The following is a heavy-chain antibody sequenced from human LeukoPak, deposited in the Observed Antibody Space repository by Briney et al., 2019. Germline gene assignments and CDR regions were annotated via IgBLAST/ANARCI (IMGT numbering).Heavy chain of an antibody. CDR3: ARHKFGGQYSHYYGMDV. V-gene: IGHV5-51*01. CDR1: GDSFSTYW. J-gene: IGHJ6*02. D-gene: IGHD3-16*01. CDR2: IDPGDSDT. Sequence: GESLKISCKGSGDSFSTYWIDWVRQMPGKGLEWMGIIDPGDSDTRYSPSFRGQVTISADTSTTTAYLQWSSLKASDTAIYYCARHKFGGQYSHYYGMDVWGQGTTVTVSS.